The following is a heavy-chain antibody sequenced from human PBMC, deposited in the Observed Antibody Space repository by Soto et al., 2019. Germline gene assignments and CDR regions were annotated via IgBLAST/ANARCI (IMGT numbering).Heavy chain of an antibody. CDR1: GGSFSGYY. D-gene: IGHD3-9*01. J-gene: IGHJ6*02. V-gene: IGHV4-34*01. CDR2: INHSGST. CDR3: ASFHILTGYYSPSSYGMDV. Sequence: PSETLSLTCAVSGGSFSGYYWSWIRQPPGKGLEWIGEINHSGSTNYNPSLKSRVTISVDTSKNQFSLKLSSVTAADTAVYYCASFHILTGYYSPSSYGMDVWGQGTTVTVSS.